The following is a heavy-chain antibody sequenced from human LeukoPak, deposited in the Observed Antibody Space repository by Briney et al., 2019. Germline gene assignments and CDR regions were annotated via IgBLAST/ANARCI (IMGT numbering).Heavy chain of an antibody. J-gene: IGHJ4*02. CDR1: GGSISSYY. V-gene: IGHV4-4*07. CDR3: ARDIGRPTFGGVIATYFDY. D-gene: IGHD3-16*02. CDR2: IYTSGST. Sequence: KPSETLSLTCTVSGGSISSYYWSWIRQTAGKGLEWIGRIYTSGSTNYNPSLKSRVTISVDTSKNQFSLKLSSVTAADTAVYYCARDIGRPTFGGVIATYFDYWGQGTLVTVSS.